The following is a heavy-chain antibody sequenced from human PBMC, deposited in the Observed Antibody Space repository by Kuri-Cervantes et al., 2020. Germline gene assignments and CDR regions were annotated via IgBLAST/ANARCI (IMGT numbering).Heavy chain of an antibody. V-gene: IGHV3-30*18. Sequence: GGSLRLSCAASGFTFDDYAMHWVRQAPGKGLEWVAVISYDGSNKYYADSVKGRFTISRDNSKNTLYLQMNSLRAEDTAVYYCAKDLDRVRQLDYYYYGMDVWGQGTTVTVSS. CDR2: ISYDGSNK. J-gene: IGHJ6*02. CDR1: GFTFDDYA. D-gene: IGHD6-6*01. CDR3: AKDLDRVRQLDYYYYGMDV.